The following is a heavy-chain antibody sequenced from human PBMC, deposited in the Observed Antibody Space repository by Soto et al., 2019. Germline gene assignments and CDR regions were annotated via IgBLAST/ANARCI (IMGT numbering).Heavy chain of an antibody. Sequence: ASVKVSCKASGYLFTNYGITWVRRAHGQGLERMGWISANSGITYNAERLQGRVTMTTDTSTSTAYLQLSNLGSDDTAIYYGARGRTRSFTDYEHWGQGTLVNVSS. CDR2: ISANSGIT. J-gene: IGHJ4*02. D-gene: IGHD4-17*01. V-gene: IGHV1-18*01. CDR3: ARGRTRSFTDYEH. CDR1: GYLFTNYG.